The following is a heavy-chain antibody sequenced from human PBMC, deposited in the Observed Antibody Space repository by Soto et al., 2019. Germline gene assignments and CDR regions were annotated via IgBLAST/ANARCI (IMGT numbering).Heavy chain of an antibody. D-gene: IGHD6-19*01. CDR2: INPNSGGT. V-gene: IGHV1-2*04. CDR3: ARGGLVRLAVALRFDP. Sequence: ASVKVSCKASGYTFTGYYMHWVRQAPGQGLEWMGWINPNSGGTNYAQKFQGWVTMTRDTSISTAYMELSRLRSDDTAVYYCARGGLVRLAVALRFDPWGQGTLVTVSS. J-gene: IGHJ5*02. CDR1: GYTFTGYY.